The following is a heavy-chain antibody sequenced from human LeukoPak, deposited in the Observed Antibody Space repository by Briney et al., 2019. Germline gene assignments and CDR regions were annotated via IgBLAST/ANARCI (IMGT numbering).Heavy chain of an antibody. V-gene: IGHV3-30*03. CDR2: ISYDGSNK. D-gene: IGHD4-17*01. CDR1: GFTFSSYG. CDR3: AREGPYGDSSFDY. J-gene: IGHJ4*02. Sequence: GGSLRLSCAASGFTFSSYGMHWVRQAPGKGLEWVAVISYDGSNKYYADSVKGRFTISRDNSKNSLYLQMNSLRAEDTAIYYCAREGPYGDSSFDYWGQETLVTVSS.